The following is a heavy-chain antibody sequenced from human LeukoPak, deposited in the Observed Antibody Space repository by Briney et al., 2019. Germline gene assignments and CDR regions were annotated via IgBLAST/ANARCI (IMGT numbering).Heavy chain of an antibody. J-gene: IGHJ4*02. V-gene: IGHV3-11*01. Sequence: GGSLRLSCAASGFTFSDYYMSWIRQAPGKGLEWVAYITSSGDDIYYADSVKGRFTISRDNAKNALFLRMSSLRVEDTATYYCASDIVATSGDFWGQGTLVSVSS. CDR3: ASDIVATSGDF. CDR1: GFTFSDYY. D-gene: IGHD5-12*01. CDR2: ITSSGDDI.